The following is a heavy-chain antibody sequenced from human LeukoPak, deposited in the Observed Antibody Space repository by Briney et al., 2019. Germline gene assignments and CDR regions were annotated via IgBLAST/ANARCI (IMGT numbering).Heavy chain of an antibody. CDR1: GFTVSSYE. CDR2: ISGSGRTI. V-gene: IGHV3-48*03. Sequence: PGGSLRLSCAASGFTVSSYEMNWVRQAPGEGREWASYISGSGRTIYYANSVKARFTISRNNAKNSLYLQMNSLRADDTAVYYCARLDASGLDYWGQGTLVTVSS. J-gene: IGHJ4*02. D-gene: IGHD6-19*01. CDR3: ARLDASGLDY.